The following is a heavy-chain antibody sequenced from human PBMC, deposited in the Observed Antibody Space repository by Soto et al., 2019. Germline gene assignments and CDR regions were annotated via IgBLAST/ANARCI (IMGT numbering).Heavy chain of an antibody. CDR1: GYTFTSYG. D-gene: IGHD5-18*01. CDR2: ISAYNGNT. J-gene: IGHJ6*02. Sequence: GASVKVSCKASGYTFTSYGISWVRQAPGQGLEWMGWISAYNGNTNYAQKLQGRVTMTTDTSTSTAYMELRSLRSDDTAVYYCARDPGTGYSYGTDGFYYYYGMDVWGQGTTVTVS. CDR3: ARDPGTGYSYGTDGFYYYYGMDV. V-gene: IGHV1-18*01.